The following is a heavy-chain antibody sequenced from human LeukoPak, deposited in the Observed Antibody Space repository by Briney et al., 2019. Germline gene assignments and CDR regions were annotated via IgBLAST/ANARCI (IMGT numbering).Heavy chain of an antibody. CDR3: ARDRGVAGKGDSMDV. J-gene: IGHJ6*02. CDR2: ISSSSSYI. Sequence: GGSLRLSCAASGFTFSSYSMNWVRQAPGKGLEWVSSISSSSSYIYYADSVKGRFTISRDNAKNSLYLQMNSLRAEDTAVYYCARDRGVAGKGDSMDVWGQGTTVTVSS. D-gene: IGHD6-19*01. CDR1: GFTFSSYS. V-gene: IGHV3-21*01.